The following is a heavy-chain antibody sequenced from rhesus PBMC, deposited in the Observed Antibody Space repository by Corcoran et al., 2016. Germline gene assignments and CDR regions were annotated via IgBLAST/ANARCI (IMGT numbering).Heavy chain of an antibody. Sequence: QLQLQESGPGLVKPSETLSLTCAVSGGSISSNFLRWIRQPPGRGLEWIGSISGSGGSTDYNPSLKSRVTISTDTSKNQFSLKLSSVTAADTAVYYCARLGWGDYYVYGLDSWGQGVVVTVSS. V-gene: IGHV4-173*01. D-gene: IGHD3-34*01. CDR3: ARLGWGDYYVYGLDS. CDR2: ISGSGGST. CDR1: GGSISSNF. J-gene: IGHJ6*01.